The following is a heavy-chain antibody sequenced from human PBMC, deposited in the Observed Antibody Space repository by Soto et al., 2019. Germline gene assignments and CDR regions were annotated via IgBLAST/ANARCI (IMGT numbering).Heavy chain of an antibody. CDR3: AKPDENNGTPNNWYFDL. J-gene: IGHJ2*01. CDR1: GFTFSSYA. D-gene: IGHD1-1*01. CDR2: ISGSGGST. V-gene: IGHV3-23*01. Sequence: HPGGSLRLSCAASGFTFSSYAMSWVRQAPGKGLEWVSAISGSGGSTYYADSVKGRFTISRDNSKNTLYLQMNSLRAEDTAVYYCAKPDENNGTPNNWYFDLWGRGTLVTVSS.